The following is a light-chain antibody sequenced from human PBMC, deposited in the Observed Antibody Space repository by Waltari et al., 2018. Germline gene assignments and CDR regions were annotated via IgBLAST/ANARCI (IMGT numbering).Light chain of an antibody. J-gene: IGLJ2*01. CDR2: DVS. CDR1: SSDVGAYNY. CDR3: ISYTTSDTMI. Sequence: QSALTQPASVSGSPGQSITISCTGTSSDVGAYNYVSWYQQHPGKVPKPIIYDVSHRPSGGSFRSSGSKSDNTASLTISGLQAEDEADYYCISYTTSDTMIFGGGTKLTVL. V-gene: IGLV2-14*03.